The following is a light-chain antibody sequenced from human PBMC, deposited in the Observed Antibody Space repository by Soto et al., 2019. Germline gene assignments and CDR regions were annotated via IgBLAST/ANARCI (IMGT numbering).Light chain of an antibody. Sequence: QSVLTQPASVSGSPGQSITISCTGTTSDVGGYDYVSWYQQHPGKGPKLLIYEARNRPSGVSNRFSGSKSGNTASLTISGLQTDDEADYYCTSYRTTTPYVFGTGT. J-gene: IGLJ1*01. CDR1: TSDVGGYDY. CDR2: EAR. CDR3: TSYRTTTPYV. V-gene: IGLV2-14*01.